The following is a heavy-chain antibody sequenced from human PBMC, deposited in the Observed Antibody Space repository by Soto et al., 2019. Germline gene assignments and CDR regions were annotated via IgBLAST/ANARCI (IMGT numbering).Heavy chain of an antibody. Sequence: SETLSLTCTVSGGSISSSSYYWGWIRQPPGKGLEWIGSIYYSGSTYYNPSLKSRVTISVDTSKNQFSLKLSSVTAADTAVYYCARRGGYYDILTGNSMYYFDYWGQGTLVTVSS. J-gene: IGHJ4*02. CDR2: IYYSGST. CDR1: GGSISSSSYY. D-gene: IGHD3-9*01. V-gene: IGHV4-39*01. CDR3: ARRGGYYDILTGNSMYYFDY.